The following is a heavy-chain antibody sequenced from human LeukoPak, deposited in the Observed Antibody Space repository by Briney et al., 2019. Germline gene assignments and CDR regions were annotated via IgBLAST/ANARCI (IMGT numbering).Heavy chain of an antibody. CDR3: ARDMWQQFDWFDP. D-gene: IGHD6-13*01. V-gene: IGHV1-2*02. CDR2: INPNTGDT. CDR1: GYTFTGYY. Sequence: ASVTVSCKASGYTFTGYYMHWVRQAPGQGLEWMGWINPNTGDTNSAERFQGRVTMTRDSSISTAYLELSRLTSDDTAVYYCARDMWQQFDWFDPWGQGTLVTVSS. J-gene: IGHJ5*02.